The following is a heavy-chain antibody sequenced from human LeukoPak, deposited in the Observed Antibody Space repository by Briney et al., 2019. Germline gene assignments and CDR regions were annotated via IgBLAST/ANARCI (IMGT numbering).Heavy chain of an antibody. CDR3: ARWYCSSTSCYYGGYFDS. CDR1: GYTFNGYY. V-gene: IGHV1-2*04. Sequence: GASVKLSCTASGYTFNGYYMHWVRQAPGQGLEWMGWINPNSGETGYAQNCHAWVTMTRDTSISTAHMQLSRLRSDDTAVYFCARWYCSSTSCYYGGYFDSWGQGTLVTVSS. J-gene: IGHJ4*02. D-gene: IGHD2-2*01. CDR2: INPNSGET.